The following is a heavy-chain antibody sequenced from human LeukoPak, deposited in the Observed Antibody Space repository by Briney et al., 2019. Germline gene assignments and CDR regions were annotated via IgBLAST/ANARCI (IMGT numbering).Heavy chain of an antibody. J-gene: IGHJ4*02. CDR2: IIPIFGTA. D-gene: IGHD3-22*01. Sequence: ASVKVSFKASGGTFSSYAISWVRQAPGQGLEWMGGIIPIFGTANYAQKFQGRVTITADKSTSTAYMELSSLRSEDTAVYYCARDIYYDSSGDWDYWGQGTLVTVSS. V-gene: IGHV1-69*06. CDR1: GGTFSSYA. CDR3: ARDIYYDSSGDWDY.